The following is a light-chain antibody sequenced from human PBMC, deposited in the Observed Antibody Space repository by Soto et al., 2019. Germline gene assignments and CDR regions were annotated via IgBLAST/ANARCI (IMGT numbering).Light chain of an antibody. V-gene: IGKV3-20*01. CDR1: QSFSGSY. CDR2: GAS. CDR3: QQYHTSPIT. J-gene: IGKJ5*01. Sequence: EIVLIQSPATLSLSPWERATLSCRASQSFSGSYLAWYQQKPGQAPRLLIYGASIRATGIPDRFSGSGSGTDFTLTISRLEPEDFAVHYCQQYHTSPITFGQGTRLEIK.